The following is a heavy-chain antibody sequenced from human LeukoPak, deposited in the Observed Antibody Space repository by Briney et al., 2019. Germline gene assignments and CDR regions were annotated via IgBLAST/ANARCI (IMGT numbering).Heavy chain of an antibody. V-gene: IGHV3-53*01. CDR1: RFTVSTNH. CDR3: ANRYDSATYGNYMDV. Sequence: GGSLRLSCVAFRFTVSTNHMSWVRQAPGKGLEWVSGFHDAGTTYFADAVKGRFTISRDNTKNTLFLQMNSLRAEDTAVYYCANRYDSATYGNYMDVWGKGTTVTVSS. CDR2: FHDAGTT. D-gene: IGHD3-10*01. J-gene: IGHJ6*03.